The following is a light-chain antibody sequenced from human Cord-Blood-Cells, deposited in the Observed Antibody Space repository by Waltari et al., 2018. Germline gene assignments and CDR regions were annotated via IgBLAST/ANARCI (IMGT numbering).Light chain of an antibody. Sequence: QSALTQPASVSGSPGQPLTLSCTGTSSDAGGYNYGTWYQQHPGTAPKLMIYDVSRRPSGVSNRFSGSKSGNTASLTSSGLQAEDEADYYCSSYTSSSLVVFGGGTKLTVL. CDR3: SSYTSSSLVV. V-gene: IGLV2-14*01. CDR2: DVS. J-gene: IGLJ2*01. CDR1: SSDAGGYNY.